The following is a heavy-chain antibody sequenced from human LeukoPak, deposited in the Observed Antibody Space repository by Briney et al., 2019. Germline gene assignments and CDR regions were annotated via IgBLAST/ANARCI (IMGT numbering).Heavy chain of an antibody. CDR1: GYTFTSYD. CDR2: MNPNSGNT. Sequence: GASVKVSCKASGYTFTSYDINWVRQATGQGLEWMGWMNPNSGNTGYAQKFQGRVTMTRDTSITTVYMEISRLTSDDTALFYCAVAPGDYWGQGTLVTVSS. CDR3: AVAPGDY. D-gene: IGHD2-21*01. V-gene: IGHV1-8*01. J-gene: IGHJ4*02.